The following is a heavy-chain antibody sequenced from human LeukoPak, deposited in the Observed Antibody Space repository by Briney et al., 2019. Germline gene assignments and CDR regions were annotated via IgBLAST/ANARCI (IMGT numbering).Heavy chain of an antibody. J-gene: IGHJ4*02. D-gene: IGHD5-18*01. V-gene: IGHV5-51*01. CDR2: IYPGGSDT. Sequence: GESLKISCEGSGYSFTSYWIGWVRQVPGKGLEWMGIIYPGGSDTRYSPPFQGQVPISADKSISTASVHGSTLRAADTPVLHCATAGDTAMVVDYWGQGTLVTVSS. CDR1: GYSFTSYW. CDR3: ATAGDTAMVVDY.